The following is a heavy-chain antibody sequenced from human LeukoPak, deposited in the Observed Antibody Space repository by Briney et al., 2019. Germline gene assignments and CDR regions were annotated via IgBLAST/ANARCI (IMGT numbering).Heavy chain of an antibody. D-gene: IGHD3-3*01. CDR3: ARQSGTIFGVVTTYYMDV. J-gene: IGHJ6*03. V-gene: IGHV5-51*01. CDR1: GYSFTSNW. Sequence: GESLKISCKGSGYSFTSNWIGWVRQMPGKGLEWMGIIYPGDSDTRYNPSFQGQVTISADKSISTAYLQWSSLKASDTAMYYCARQSGTIFGVVTTYYMDVWGKGTTVTVSS. CDR2: IYPGDSDT.